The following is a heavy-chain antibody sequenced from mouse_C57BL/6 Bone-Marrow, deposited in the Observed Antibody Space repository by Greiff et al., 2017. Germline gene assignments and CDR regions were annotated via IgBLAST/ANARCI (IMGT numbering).Heavy chain of an antibody. CDR1: GYTFTSYG. V-gene: IGHV1-81*01. D-gene: IGHD1-1*01. J-gene: IGHJ4*01. Sequence: QVQLQQSGAELARPGASVKLSCKASGYTFTSYGISWVKQRTGQGLEWIGEIYPRSGNTYYHEKFKGKATLTADKSSSTAYMELRSLTSEDSAVYFCARRSYYYGSSLYYYAMDYWGQGTSVTVSS. CDR3: ARRSYYYGSSLYYYAMDY. CDR2: IYPRSGNT.